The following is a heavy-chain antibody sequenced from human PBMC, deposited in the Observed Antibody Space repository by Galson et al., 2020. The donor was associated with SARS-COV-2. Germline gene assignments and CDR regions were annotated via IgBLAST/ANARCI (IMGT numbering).Heavy chain of an antibody. V-gene: IGHV4-61*02. CDR1: GGSISSSSYY. D-gene: IGHD1-26*01. CDR3: ARESRWELYFDY. CDR2: IYISERT. Sequence: SETLSLTCTVSGGSISSSSYYWSWIRQPAGKGLEWIGRIYISERTNYNPSLKSRVTISTDTSKNQFSLRLTSVTAADTAVYYCARESRWELYFDYWGQGSLVTVSS. J-gene: IGHJ4*02.